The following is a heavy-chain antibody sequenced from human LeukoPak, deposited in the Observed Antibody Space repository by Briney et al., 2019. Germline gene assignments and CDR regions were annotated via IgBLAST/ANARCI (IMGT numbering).Heavy chain of an antibody. Sequence: KPSATLSLTCSISADSITSGYWSWIRQPPGKGLEWIGYIYGIENTDYNPSLKSRVTISLDTSKNQLSLNLTAVTAADTAVYYCAGRGQRYFRDWGQGTLVTVSS. CDR1: ADSITSGY. CDR2: IYGIENT. J-gene: IGHJ1*01. V-gene: IGHV4-59*08. CDR3: AGRGQRYFRD.